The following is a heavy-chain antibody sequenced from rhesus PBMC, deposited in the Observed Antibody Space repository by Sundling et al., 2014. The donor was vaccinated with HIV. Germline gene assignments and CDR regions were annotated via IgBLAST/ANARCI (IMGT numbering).Heavy chain of an antibody. CDR2: INGNDGRT. D-gene: IGHD3-40*01. V-gene: IGHV4-80*01. CDR3: AILSNDYDITSRQYYFDY. J-gene: IGHJ4*01. Sequence: QVQLQESGPGLVKPSETLSLTCTVSGASISDYWWTWVRQPPGKGLEWIGEINGNDGRTNYNPSLKSRVTISRDTSKNLFSLRLTSVTAADTAVYYCAILSNDYDITSRQYYFDYWGQGVLVTVSS. CDR1: GASISDYW.